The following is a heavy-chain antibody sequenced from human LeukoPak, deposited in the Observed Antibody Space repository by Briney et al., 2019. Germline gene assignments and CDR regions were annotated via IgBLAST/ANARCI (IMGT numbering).Heavy chain of an antibody. CDR3: ASGTYGTLFF. CDR2: ISYSGST. Sequence: PSETLSLTCTVSGGSISGYYWTWIRQPPGKGLEWIGYISYSGSTNYNPSLQSRVTMSVDSSKNQFSLQLSTVTAADTATYYCASGTYGTLFFWGLGTLVPVSS. CDR1: GGSISGYY. J-gene: IGHJ4*02. D-gene: IGHD1-14*01. V-gene: IGHV4-59*01.